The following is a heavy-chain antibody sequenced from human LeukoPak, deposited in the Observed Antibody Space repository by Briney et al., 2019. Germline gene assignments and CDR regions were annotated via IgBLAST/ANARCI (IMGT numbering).Heavy chain of an antibody. J-gene: IGHJ3*02. D-gene: IGHD2-15*01. CDR2: ISSSGSTI. CDR3: RREYCSGGSSCGGDALDI. V-gene: IGHV3-48*03. CDR1: RVTFSSYE. Sequence: GGSLRLSCAASRVTFSSYEMNWVRQAPWKGQGWVSYISSSGSTIYYADSVKGRFTISRDNAKNSLYLQMNSLRAEDTAVYYCRREYCSGGSSCGGDALDIWDQGTMVTVSS.